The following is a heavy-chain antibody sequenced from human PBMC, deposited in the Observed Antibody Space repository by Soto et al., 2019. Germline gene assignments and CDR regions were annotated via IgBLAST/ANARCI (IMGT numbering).Heavy chain of an antibody. CDR3: ARELGGWNDAGDWFDP. Sequence: QVQLVQSGAAVKKPGASVKVSCKASGYTFTSYGISWVRQAPGQGLEWMGWISAYNGNTNYAQQLQGRVTMTTETSTSTAYMELRSLRSDDTAVYYCARELGGWNDAGDWFDPWGQGTLVTVSS. CDR1: GYTFTSYG. J-gene: IGHJ5*02. D-gene: IGHD1-1*01. CDR2: ISAYNGNT. V-gene: IGHV1-18*04.